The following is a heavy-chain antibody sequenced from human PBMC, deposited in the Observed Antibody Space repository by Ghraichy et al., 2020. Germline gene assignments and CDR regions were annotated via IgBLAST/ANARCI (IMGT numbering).Heavy chain of an antibody. J-gene: IGHJ4*02. CDR3: ASGTGWLQTY. CDR2: VHGSGST. Sequence: SETLSLTCTVSGGSISNYYCNWFRQPPGNGLEWIGYVHGSGSTKYHPSLESRVTVSSDTAKNEFSLSLTSMTAADTAVYYCASGTGWLQTYWGQGTLVTVSS. V-gene: IGHV4-59*01. CDR1: GGSISNYY. D-gene: IGHD5-18*01.